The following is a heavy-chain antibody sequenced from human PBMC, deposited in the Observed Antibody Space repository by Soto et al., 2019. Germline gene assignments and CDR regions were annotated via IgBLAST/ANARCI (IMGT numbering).Heavy chain of an antibody. CDR2: IHHSGST. J-gene: IGHJ4*02. D-gene: IGHD6-13*01. CDR3: ARDQGSHPGD. CDR1: GLSISSGNW. Sequence: QVQLQESGPGLVRPSGTVSLTCAVSGLSISSGNWWSWVRQPPGKGLEWIGEIHHSGSTNYNPSLKSRVTMSVVPSKDLFSLTLNSVTAADTAFYYCARDQGSHPGDWGQGTLVSVSS. V-gene: IGHV4-4*02.